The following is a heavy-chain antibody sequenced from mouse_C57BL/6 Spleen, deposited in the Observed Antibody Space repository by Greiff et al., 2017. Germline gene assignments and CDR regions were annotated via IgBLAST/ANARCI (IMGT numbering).Heavy chain of an antibody. Sequence: EVPGVESGGDLVKPGGSLKLSCAASGFTFSSYGMSWVRQTPDKRLEWVATISSGGSYTYYPDSVTGRFTISRDNAKNTLYLQMSSLKSEDTAMYCCARRLDYYGSSWYFDVWGTGTTVTVSS. V-gene: IGHV5-6*01. D-gene: IGHD1-1*01. CDR3: ARRLDYYGSSWYFDV. J-gene: IGHJ1*03. CDR2: ISSGGSYT. CDR1: GFTFSSYG.